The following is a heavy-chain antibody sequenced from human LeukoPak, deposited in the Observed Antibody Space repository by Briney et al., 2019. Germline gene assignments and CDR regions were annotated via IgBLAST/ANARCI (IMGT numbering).Heavy chain of an antibody. Sequence: ASLKLSCKASGYTFTSYGISWVRQAPGQRLEWMGWITTYNGNTNYAKKLQGRVTMTTDTSTSTAYMELGSLRSDDWAVYYCARVLLLILSGYDRALLDYGGQGTLVTVYS. CDR3: ARVLLLILSGYDRALLDY. J-gene: IGHJ4*02. D-gene: IGHD3-9*01. CDR2: ITTYNGNT. CDR1: GYTFTSYG. V-gene: IGHV1-18*01.